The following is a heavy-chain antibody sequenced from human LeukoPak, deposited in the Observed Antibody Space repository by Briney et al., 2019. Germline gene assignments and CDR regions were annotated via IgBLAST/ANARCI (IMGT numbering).Heavy chain of an antibody. CDR1: GYTFISYY. CDR2: INPGGGST. J-gene: IGHJ6*02. Sequence: GASVKVSCKASGYTFISYYMHWVRQAPGQGLEWMGIINPGGGSTTYAQKFQGRVTMTRDTSTSTVYMELSSLRSEDTAVYYCARPYYYGMDVWGRGTTVTVSS. CDR3: ARPYYYGMDV. V-gene: IGHV1-46*01.